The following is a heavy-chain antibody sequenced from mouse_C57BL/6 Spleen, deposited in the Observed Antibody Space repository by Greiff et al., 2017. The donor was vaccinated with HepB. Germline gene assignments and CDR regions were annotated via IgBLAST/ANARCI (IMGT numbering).Heavy chain of an antibody. J-gene: IGHJ2*01. CDR2: IYPSDSET. V-gene: IGHV1-61*01. CDR3: ARDYYGSSPYYFDD. Sequence: QVQLQQPGAELVRPGSSVKLSCKASGYTFTSYWMDWVKQRPGQGLEWIGNIYPSDSETHYNQKFKDKATLTVDKSSSTAYMQLSSLTSEDSAVYYCARDYYGSSPYYFDDWGQGTTLTVSS. CDR1: GYTFTSYW. D-gene: IGHD1-1*01.